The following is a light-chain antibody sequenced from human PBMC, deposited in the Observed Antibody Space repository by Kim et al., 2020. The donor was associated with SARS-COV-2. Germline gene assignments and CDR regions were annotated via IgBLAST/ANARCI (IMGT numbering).Light chain of an antibody. CDR2: GAS. CDR1: QNVNSN. J-gene: IGKJ2*01. CDR3: QQYKKWPPHT. V-gene: IGKV3-15*01. Sequence: EIVMTQSPATLSVSPGERAILSCRASQNVNSNLAWYQQRPGQAPRLLIYGASTRATGIPARFSGSGSGTEFTLTISSLQSEDFALYYCQQYKKWPPHTFGQGTKLE.